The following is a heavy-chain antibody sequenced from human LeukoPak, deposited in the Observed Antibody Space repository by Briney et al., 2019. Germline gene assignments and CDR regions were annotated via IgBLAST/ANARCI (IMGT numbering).Heavy chain of an antibody. CDR2: IYYSGST. D-gene: IGHD4-23*01. V-gene: IGHV4-61*08. CDR1: GGSISSGDYY. CDR3: ASSYSMTTVEPWAFDI. J-gene: IGHJ3*02. Sequence: SETLSLTCTVSGGSISSGDYYWSWIRQPPGKGLEWIGYIYYSGSTNYNPSLKSRVTISVDTSKNQFSLKLTSVTAADTAVYYCASSYSMTTVEPWAFDIWGQGTMVTVSS.